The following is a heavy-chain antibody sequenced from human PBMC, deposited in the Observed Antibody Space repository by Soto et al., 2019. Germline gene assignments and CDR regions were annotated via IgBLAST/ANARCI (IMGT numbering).Heavy chain of an antibody. J-gene: IGHJ4*02. CDR2: LYDNGRP. Sequence: PETLSLTCTISGGYIRVYYWSWIRQSPRQGLEGIGYLYDNGRPYYSPSLKSRVTISADTSKNQISLKLTSATAADTAVYYCARGVGSSPPRYWGRGTLVTVSS. CDR1: GGYIRVYY. D-gene: IGHD3-9*01. V-gene: IGHV4-59*01. CDR3: ARGVGSSPPRY.